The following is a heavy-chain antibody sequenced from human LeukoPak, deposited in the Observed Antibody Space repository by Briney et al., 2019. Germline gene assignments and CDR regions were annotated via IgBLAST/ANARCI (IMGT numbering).Heavy chain of an antibody. D-gene: IGHD3-3*01. CDR2: ISGSGGST. J-gene: IGHJ3*02. Sequence: PGGSLRLSCAASGFTFSSYAMSWVRQAPGKGLEWISAISGSGGSTYYADSVKGRFTISRDNSKNTLYLQMNSLRAEDTAVYYCAKDREWLSPSFDAFDIWGQGTMVTVSS. V-gene: IGHV3-23*01. CDR3: AKDREWLSPSFDAFDI. CDR1: GFTFSSYA.